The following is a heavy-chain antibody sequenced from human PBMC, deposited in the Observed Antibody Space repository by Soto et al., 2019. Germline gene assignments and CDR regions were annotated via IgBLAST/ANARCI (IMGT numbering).Heavy chain of an antibody. V-gene: IGHV3-30*18. CDR3: AKGNGRYYDFWSAYP. J-gene: IGHJ4*02. Sequence: GGSLRLSCAASGFTFSSYGMHWVRQAPGKGLEWVAVISYDGSNKYYADSVKGRFTISRDNSKNTLYLQINSLRAEDTAVYYCAKGNGRYYDFWSAYPWGQGTLVTVSS. CDR1: GFTFSSYG. D-gene: IGHD3-3*01. CDR2: ISYDGSNK.